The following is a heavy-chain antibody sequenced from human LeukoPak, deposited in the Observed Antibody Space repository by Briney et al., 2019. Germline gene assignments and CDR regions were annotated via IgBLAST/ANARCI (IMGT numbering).Heavy chain of an antibody. CDR2: ISYDGSNK. Sequence: GGSLRLSCAASGFTFSSYAMHWVRQAPGKGLEWVAVISYDGSNKYYADSVKGRFTISRDNSKNTLYLQMNSLRSEDTAVDYCARDRSGWYDFYYWGQGTLVTGTS. V-gene: IGHV3-30-3*01. D-gene: IGHD6-19*01. J-gene: IGHJ4*02. CDR3: ARDRSGWYDFYY. CDR1: GFTFSSYA.